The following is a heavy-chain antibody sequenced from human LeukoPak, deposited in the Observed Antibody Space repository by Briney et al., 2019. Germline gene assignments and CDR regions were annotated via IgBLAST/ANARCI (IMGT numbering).Heavy chain of an antibody. J-gene: IGHJ3*02. CDR1: GFTFSSYT. CDR2: IRSTSSYI. CDR3: ARVLATVTTYGGGFDI. Sequence: GGSLRLSCAASGFTFSSYTMNWVRQAPGKGLEWVSSIRSTSSYIYYADSVKGRFTISRDNAKNSLYLQMNSLRAEDTAVYYCARVLATVTTYGGGFDIWGQGTMVTVSP. V-gene: IGHV3-21*01. D-gene: IGHD4-17*01.